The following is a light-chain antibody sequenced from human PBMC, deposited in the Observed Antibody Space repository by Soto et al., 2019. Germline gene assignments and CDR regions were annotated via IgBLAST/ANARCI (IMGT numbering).Light chain of an antibody. CDR2: EAT. CDR3: CSYAGSTTVVV. CDR1: SSDVGSYDL. Sequence: QSALTQPASVSGSPGQSITISCTGTSSDVGSYDLVTWYQQHPGTAPKLMIYEATKRPPGVSDRFSGSKSGNTASLTISGLQAEDEADYYCCSYAGSTTVVVFGGGTKLTVL. J-gene: IGLJ2*01. V-gene: IGLV2-23*02.